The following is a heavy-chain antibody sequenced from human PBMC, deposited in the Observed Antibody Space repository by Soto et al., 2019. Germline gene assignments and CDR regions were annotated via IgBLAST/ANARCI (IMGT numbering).Heavy chain of an antibody. J-gene: IGHJ4*02. CDR3: ARRSSGSYLIDY. D-gene: IGHD1-26*01. CDR2: INAGNGDT. V-gene: IGHV1-3*01. CDR1: GYTFTSCA. Sequence: ASVKVSCKASGYTFTSCAMHWVRQAPGQRLEWMGWINAGNGDTNHSQKFQGRVTITRDTSASTVYMELSSLRSEDTAVYYCARRSSGSYLIDYWGQGTLVTVSS.